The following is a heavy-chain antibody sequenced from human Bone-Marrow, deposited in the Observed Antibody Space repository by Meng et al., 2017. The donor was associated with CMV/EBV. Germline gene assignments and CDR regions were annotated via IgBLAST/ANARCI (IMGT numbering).Heavy chain of an antibody. CDR1: GYTFTSYY. J-gene: IGHJ4*02. V-gene: IGHV1-46*01. CDR2: IYPSGGST. Sequence: QVQLVQSGAEVKKPGASVKVSCKASGYTFTSYYMHWVRQAPGQGLECMGVIYPSGGSTRYAQKFQGRVTMPRDTSTGTAHMELSSLSSEDTALYYCARELGGTGYFDYWGQGTLVTVSS. D-gene: IGHD1-26*01. CDR3: ARELGGTGYFDY.